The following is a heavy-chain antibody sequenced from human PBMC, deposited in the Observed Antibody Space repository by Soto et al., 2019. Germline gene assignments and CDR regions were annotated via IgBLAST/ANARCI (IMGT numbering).Heavy chain of an antibody. Sequence: PGGSLRLSCAASGFTFDDYAMHWVRQAPGKGLEWVSGISWNSGSIGYADSVKGRFTISRDNAKNSLYLQMNSLRAEDTALYYWAKDRGYGSGSYIDYWGQGTLVTVSS. CDR1: GFTFDDYA. V-gene: IGHV3-9*01. CDR3: AKDRGYGSGSYIDY. D-gene: IGHD3-10*01. CDR2: ISWNSGSI. J-gene: IGHJ4*02.